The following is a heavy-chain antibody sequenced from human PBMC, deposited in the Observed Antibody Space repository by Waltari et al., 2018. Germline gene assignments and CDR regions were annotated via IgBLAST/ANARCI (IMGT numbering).Heavy chain of an antibody. V-gene: IGHV3-23*01. CDR2: ISLSGSYT. D-gene: IGHD3-16*01. J-gene: IGHJ3*02. Sequence: EVELSESGGGLVRPGGSLRLSGAASGFLFDTFGMSWVRQTPGKGLEWVSTISLSGSYTYYANSVKGRFTISRDNAKNTVHLQLNNLRADDTALYYCAKVMGGGDDVFDIWGQGTVVTVSS. CDR1: GFLFDTFG. CDR3: AKVMGGGDDVFDI.